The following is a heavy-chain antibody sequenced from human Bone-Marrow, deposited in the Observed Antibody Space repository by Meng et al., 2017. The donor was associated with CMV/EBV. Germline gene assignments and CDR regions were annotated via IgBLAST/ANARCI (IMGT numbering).Heavy chain of an antibody. CDR3: ARVGRSRIGDPFYYDILTGYYYFDY. V-gene: IGHV4-59*01. J-gene: IGHJ4*02. Sequence: SETLSLTCTVSGGSISSYYWSWIRQPPGKGLEWIGYIYYSGSTNYNPSLKSRVTISVDTSKNQFSLKLSSVTAADMAVYYCARVGRSRIGDPFYYDILTGYYYFDYWGQGTLVTVSS. CDR2: IYYSGST. CDR1: GGSISSYY. D-gene: IGHD3-9*01.